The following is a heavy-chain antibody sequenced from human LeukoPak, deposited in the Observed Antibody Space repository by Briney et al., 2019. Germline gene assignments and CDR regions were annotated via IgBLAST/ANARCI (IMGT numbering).Heavy chain of an antibody. J-gene: IGHJ4*02. Sequence: ASVKVSCKASGYTFTSYAMHWVRQAPGQRLEWIGWINAGNGNTKYSQKFQGRVTITRDTSASTAYMELSSLRSEDTAVYYCARGGIGSSWYDYWGQGTLVTVSS. V-gene: IGHV1-3*01. D-gene: IGHD6-13*01. CDR3: ARGGIGSSWYDY. CDR2: INAGNGNT. CDR1: GYTFTSYA.